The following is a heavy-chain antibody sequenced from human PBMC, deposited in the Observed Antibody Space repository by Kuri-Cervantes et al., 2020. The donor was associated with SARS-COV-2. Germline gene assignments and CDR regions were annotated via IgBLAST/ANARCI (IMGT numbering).Heavy chain of an antibody. Sequence: ESLKISCTVSGGSISSYYWGWIRQPPGKGLEWIGSIYYSGSTYYNPSLKSRVTISVDTSKNQFSLKLSSVTAADTAVYYCAVYSSSPYYYYMDVWGKGTTVTVSS. CDR1: GGSISSYY. D-gene: IGHD6-13*01. CDR3: AVYSSSPYYYYMDV. CDR2: IYYSGST. J-gene: IGHJ6*03. V-gene: IGHV4-39*07.